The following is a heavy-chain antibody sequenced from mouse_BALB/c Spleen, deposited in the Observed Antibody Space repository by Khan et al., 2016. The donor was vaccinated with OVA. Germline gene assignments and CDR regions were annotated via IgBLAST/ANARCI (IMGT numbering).Heavy chain of an antibody. CDR3: ALYYYGRAWFAY. CDR2: IWGDGST. CDR1: GFSLISYG. V-gene: IGHV2-3*01. Sequence: QVQLKQSGPGLVAPSQSLSITCTVSGFSLISYGVGWVRQPPGKGLEWLGVIWGDGSTNYHSALISRLSISKDNSKSQVFLKLNSLQTADTATYYCALYYYGRAWFAYWGQGTLVTVSA. J-gene: IGHJ3*01. D-gene: IGHD1-1*01.